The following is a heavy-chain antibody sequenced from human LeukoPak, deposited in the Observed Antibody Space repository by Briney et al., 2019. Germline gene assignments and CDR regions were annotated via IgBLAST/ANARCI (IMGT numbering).Heavy chain of an antibody. V-gene: IGHV3-49*04. CDR3: ARGAMVRGANDYFDY. J-gene: IGHJ4*02. CDR2: IRSKAHGGTT. CDR1: GFAFGDYG. D-gene: IGHD3-10*01. Sequence: GGSLRLSCTASGFAFGDYGMTWVRQAPGKGLEWVSFIRSKAHGGTTEYAASGKGRFTISRDDSKGIAYLQMSSLKTGDTAVYYCARGAMVRGANDYFDYWGQGALVTVSS.